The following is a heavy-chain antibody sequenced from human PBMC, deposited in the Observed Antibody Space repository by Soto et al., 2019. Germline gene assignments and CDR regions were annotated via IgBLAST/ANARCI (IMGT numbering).Heavy chain of an antibody. Sequence: QVQLVESGGDVVQPGRSLRLSCEASGFIFNNYGMHWVRQAPGKGLEWVAHISYDESNEHYVDSVKGRFTISRDNSKNTVYLQMNSLRAEDTAVYYCAKDTYYRDSSGYYVFDYWGQGTLVTVSS. CDR1: GFIFNNYG. CDR3: AKDTYYRDSSGYYVFDY. CDR2: ISYDESNE. D-gene: IGHD3-22*01. V-gene: IGHV3-30*18. J-gene: IGHJ4*02.